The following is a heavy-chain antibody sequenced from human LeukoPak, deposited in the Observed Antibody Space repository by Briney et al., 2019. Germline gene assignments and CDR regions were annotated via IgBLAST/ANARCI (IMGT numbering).Heavy chain of an antibody. J-gene: IGHJ4*02. CDR2: INPNSGGT. D-gene: IGHD3-3*01. V-gene: IGHV1-2*02. CDR1: GYTFTGYY. CDR3: ARVYYDFWSGYPPFDY. Sequence: ASVKVSCKASGYTFTGYYMHWVRQAPGQGLEWMGWINPNSGGTNYAKTFQGRVTMTRDTSISTAYMELSRLRSDDTAVYYCARVYYDFWSGYPPFDYWGQGALVTVSS.